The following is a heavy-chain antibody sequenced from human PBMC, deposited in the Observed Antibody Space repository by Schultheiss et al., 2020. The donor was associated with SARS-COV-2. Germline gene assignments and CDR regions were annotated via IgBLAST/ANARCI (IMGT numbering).Heavy chain of an antibody. CDR1: GFTFSSYG. D-gene: IGHD2-15*01. J-gene: IGHJ4*02. Sequence: GGSLRLSCAASGFTFSSYGMHWVRQAPGKGLEWVAVIWYDGSNKYYADSVKGRFTISRDNSKNTLYLQMSSLRAEDTAVYYCVKSTSGGSSRLYYFDYWGQGTLVTVSS. CDR3: VKSTSGGSSRLYYFDY. V-gene: IGHV3-30*02. CDR2: IWYDGSNK.